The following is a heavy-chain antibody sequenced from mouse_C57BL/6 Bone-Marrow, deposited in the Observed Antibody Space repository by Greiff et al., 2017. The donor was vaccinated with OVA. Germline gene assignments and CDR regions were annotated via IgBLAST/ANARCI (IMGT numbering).Heavy chain of an antibody. Sequence: LQESGAELVRPGASVTLSCKASGYTFTDYEMHWVKQTPVHGLEWIGAIDPETGGTAYNQKFKGKAILTADKSSSTAYMELRSLTSEDSAVYYCTRRGLDYWGQGTTLTVSS. V-gene: IGHV1-15*01. CDR1: GYTFTDYE. J-gene: IGHJ2*01. CDR3: TRRGLDY. CDR2: IDPETGGT.